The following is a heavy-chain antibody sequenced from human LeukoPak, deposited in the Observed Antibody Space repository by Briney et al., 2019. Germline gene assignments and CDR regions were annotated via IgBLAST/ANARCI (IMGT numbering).Heavy chain of an antibody. Sequence: SETLSLTCAVYGGSFSGYYWSWIRQPPGKGLEWIGEINHSGSTNYNPSLKSRVTISVDTSKNQFSLKLSSVTAADTAVYYCARGTSIYGDKGHPGYWGQGTLVTVSS. CDR2: INHSGST. V-gene: IGHV4-34*01. CDR3: ARGTSIYGDKGHPGY. D-gene: IGHD4-23*01. CDR1: GGSFSGYY. J-gene: IGHJ4*02.